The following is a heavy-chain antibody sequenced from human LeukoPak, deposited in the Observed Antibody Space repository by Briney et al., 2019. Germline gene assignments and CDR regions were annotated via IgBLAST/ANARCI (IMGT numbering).Heavy chain of an antibody. J-gene: IGHJ5*02. CDR3: AKGYCISGICYAVWFDP. CDR2: ISSSGSTI. V-gene: IGHV3-48*03. D-gene: IGHD2-15*01. CDR1: GFTFSSYE. Sequence: GGSLRLSCAASGFTFSSYEMNWVRQAPGKGLEWVSYISSSGSTIYYADSVKGRFSISRDDSMNTLSLQMNSLRVEDSAVYYCAKGYCISGICYAVWFDPWGQGIQVTVSS.